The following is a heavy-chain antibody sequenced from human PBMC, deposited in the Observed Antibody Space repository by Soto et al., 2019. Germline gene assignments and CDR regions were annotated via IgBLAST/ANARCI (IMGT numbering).Heavy chain of an antibody. V-gene: IGHV4-31*03. CDR3: ARDNYGGMIDF. D-gene: IGHD4-17*01. Sequence: QVQLQESGPGLLKPSQTLSLTCTVSGGSILNGGHYWTWIRQHPGKALEWIGRIFFSGNNHYNPALKSRLSFSLDTAKNQFSLKLTAVTAADTAIYCCARDNYGGMIDFWGPGTLVTVSS. CDR1: GGSILNGGHY. J-gene: IGHJ4*02. CDR2: IFFSGNN.